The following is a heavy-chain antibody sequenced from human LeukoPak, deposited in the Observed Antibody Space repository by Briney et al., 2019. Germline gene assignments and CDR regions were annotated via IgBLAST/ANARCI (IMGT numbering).Heavy chain of an antibody. Sequence: SETLSLTCTVPGGSISSSSYYWGWIRQPPGKGLEWIGSVYYSGNTYFCPSLKSRVTISADTSKNQFSLKVSSVTAADTAVYYCARHKAPSHPFDSWGQGTLVTVSS. CDR1: GGSISSSSYY. J-gene: IGHJ4*02. V-gene: IGHV4-39*01. CDR3: ARHKAPSHPFDS. CDR2: VYYSGNT.